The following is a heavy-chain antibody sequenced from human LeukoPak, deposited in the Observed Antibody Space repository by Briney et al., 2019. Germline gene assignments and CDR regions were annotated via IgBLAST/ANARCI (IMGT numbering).Heavy chain of an antibody. CDR2: IYASGST. Sequence: PSETLSLTCTVSGGSISSYYWGWIRQPAGKGLEWIGRIYASGSTSYNPSLKSRVTMSVDTSKNQFSLKLNSVTAADTAVYYCARNGVVPADSGYYYGMDVWGQGTTVTVSS. CDR3: ARNGVVPADSGYYYGMDV. J-gene: IGHJ6*02. CDR1: GGSISSYY. V-gene: IGHV4-4*07. D-gene: IGHD2-2*01.